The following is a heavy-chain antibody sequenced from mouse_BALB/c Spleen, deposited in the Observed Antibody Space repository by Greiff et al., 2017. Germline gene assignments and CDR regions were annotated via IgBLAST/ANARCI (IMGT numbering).Heavy chain of an antibody. V-gene: IGHV14-1*02. D-gene: IGHD2-4*01. Sequence: VQLKESGAELVRPGALVKLSCKASGFNIKDYYMHWVKQRPEQGLEWIGWIDPENGNTIYDPKFQGKASITADTSSNTAYLQLSSLTSEDTAVYYCAAPMTTTRFAYWGQGTLVTVSA. CDR3: AAPMTTTRFAY. J-gene: IGHJ3*01. CDR2: IDPENGNT. CDR1: GFNIKDYY.